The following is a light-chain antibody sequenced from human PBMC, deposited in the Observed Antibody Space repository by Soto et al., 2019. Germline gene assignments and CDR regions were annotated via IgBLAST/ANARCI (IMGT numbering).Light chain of an antibody. CDR2: AAA. J-gene: IGKJ1*01. V-gene: IGKV1-39*01. CDR3: QKYDSAPRT. Sequence: DIQMTQSPSSLSASIGDTITISCRASQNIERYLNWYQQKEGRAPQLLMFAAANLESGVPSRFRGSGSGTDFTLTISSLQPEDFATYYCQKYDSAPRTFGQGTKVDI. CDR1: QNIERY.